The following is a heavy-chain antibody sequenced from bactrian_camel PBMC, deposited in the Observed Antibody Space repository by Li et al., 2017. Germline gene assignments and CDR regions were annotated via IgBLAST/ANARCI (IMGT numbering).Heavy chain of an antibody. V-gene: IGHV3S40*01. D-gene: IGHD7*01. CDR2: IDSVGGST. J-gene: IGHJ4*01. CDR1: GFTFSSYA. Sequence: DVQLVESGGGLVQPGRSLRLSCAASGFTFSSYAMSWVRQAPGKGLEWVATIDSVGGSTFYADSVKGRFTISRDNAKNMLYLQMNSLKPEDTAMYYCVADLAGRPRGQGTQVTVS. CDR3: VADLAGRP.